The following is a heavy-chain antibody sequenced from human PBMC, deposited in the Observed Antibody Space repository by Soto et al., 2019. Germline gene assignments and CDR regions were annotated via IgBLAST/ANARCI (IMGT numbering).Heavy chain of an antibody. V-gene: IGHV3-23*01. D-gene: IGHD2-15*01. CDR3: ANGGLHGSIDGGLSYFHH. CDR1: GFTFSHYP. CDR2: FSRSNGVA. J-gene: IGHJ4*02. Sequence: EVQLLESGGYLVQPGGSLRVSCASGFTFSHYPMAWVRQAPGKGLEWVSGFSRSNGVAYYADSVKGRFTISRDNSKNTVFLQMNRLRAEDTAVYYCANGGLHGSIDGGLSYFHHWDQGTLVTVSS.